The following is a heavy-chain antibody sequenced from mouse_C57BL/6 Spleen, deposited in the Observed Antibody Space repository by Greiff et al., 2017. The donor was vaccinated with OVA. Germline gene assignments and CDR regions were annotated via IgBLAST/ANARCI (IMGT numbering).Heavy chain of an antibody. J-gene: IGHJ4*01. CDR3: AIPNYYGSSDGEYAMDY. CDR2: IYPGDGDT. D-gene: IGHD1-1*01. Sequence: VQLQQSGAELVKPGASVKISCKASGYAFSSYWMNWVKQRPGKGLEWIGQIYPGDGDTNYNGKFKGKATLTADKSSSTAYMQLSSLTSEDSAVYFCAIPNYYGSSDGEYAMDYWGQGTSVTVSS. V-gene: IGHV1-80*01. CDR1: GYAFSSYW.